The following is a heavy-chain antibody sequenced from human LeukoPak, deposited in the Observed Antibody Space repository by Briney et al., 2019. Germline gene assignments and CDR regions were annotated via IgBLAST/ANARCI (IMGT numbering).Heavy chain of an antibody. J-gene: IGHJ6*03. CDR3: ARVNIFPGYCSGGSCYYYYYYMDV. CDR2: IYTSGST. V-gene: IGHV4-61*02. D-gene: IGHD2-15*01. Sequence: PSETLSLTCTVSGGSISSGSYYWSWIRQPDGKGLEWIGRIYTSGSTKYNPSLKSRVTISVDTSKNQFSLKLSSVTAADTAVYYCARVNIFPGYCSGGSCYYYYYYMDVWGKGTTVTISS. CDR1: GGSISSGSYY.